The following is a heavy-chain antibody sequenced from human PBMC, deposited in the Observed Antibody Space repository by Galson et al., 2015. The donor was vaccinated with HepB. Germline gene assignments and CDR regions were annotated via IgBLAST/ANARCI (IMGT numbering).Heavy chain of an antibody. CDR1: GFTFSTYA. CDR3: ANKMGGQYPLDY. D-gene: IGHD1-26*01. V-gene: IGHV3-23*01. J-gene: IGHJ4*02. CDR2: ISRDSTTI. Sequence: SLRLSCAASGFTFSTYAMTWVRQAPGKGLEWVSAISRDSTTIYYADSVKGRFTISRDNSKNTLYLQMNSLRVEDMAVYYCANKMGGQYPLDYWGQGTPVTVSS.